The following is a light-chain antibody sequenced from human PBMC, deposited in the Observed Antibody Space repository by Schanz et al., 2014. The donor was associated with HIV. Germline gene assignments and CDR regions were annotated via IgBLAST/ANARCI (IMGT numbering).Light chain of an antibody. CDR2: GAS. CDR1: QSVSSDY. J-gene: IGKJ4*01. CDR3: QQCYSTPPT. Sequence: EIVLTQSPGTLSLSPGERATLSCRASQSVSSDYLAWYQLKPGQAPRLLIYGASTRATGIPARFSGSGSGTDFTLTISRLQAEDVAVYYCQQCYSTPPTFGGGTKVEIK. V-gene: IGKV3-20*01.